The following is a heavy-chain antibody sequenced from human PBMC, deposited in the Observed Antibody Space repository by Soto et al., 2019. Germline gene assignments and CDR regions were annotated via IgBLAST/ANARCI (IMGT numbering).Heavy chain of an antibody. Sequence: SETLSLTCAVYGGSFSGYYWSWIRQPPGKGLEWIGYIYYSGSTNYNPSLKSRVTISVDTSKNQFSLKLSSVTAADTAVYYCARGKGSSWSHFDYWGQGTLVTVSS. J-gene: IGHJ4*02. CDR3: ARGKGSSWSHFDY. D-gene: IGHD6-13*01. CDR1: GGSFSGYY. V-gene: IGHV4-59*01. CDR2: IYYSGST.